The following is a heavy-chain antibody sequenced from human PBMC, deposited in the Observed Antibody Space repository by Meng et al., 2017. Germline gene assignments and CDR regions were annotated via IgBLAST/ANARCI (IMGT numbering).Heavy chain of an antibody. CDR2: ISSSGSTI. CDR3: ARDGIAGGIDY. CDR1: GLTFSSYE. J-gene: IGHJ4*02. D-gene: IGHD6-13*01. Sequence: GGSLRLSCAASGLTFSSYEMNWVRQAPGKGLEWVSYISSSGSTIYYADSVKGRFTISRDNAKNSLYLQMNSLRAEDTAVYYCARDGIAGGIDYWGQGTLVTVSS. V-gene: IGHV3-48*03.